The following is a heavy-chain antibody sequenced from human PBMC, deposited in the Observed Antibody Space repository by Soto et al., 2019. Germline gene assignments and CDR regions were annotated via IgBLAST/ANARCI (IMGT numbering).Heavy chain of an antibody. D-gene: IGHD4-17*01. V-gene: IGHV4-59*08. CDR2: IYYTGTT. CDR3: ARGPGVTTKDPPDY. CDR1: GGSISSYY. Sequence: PSETLSLTCTVSGGSISSYYWSWIRQPPGKGLEWIGYIYYTGTTNYNPSLKSRVTISVDTSKNQFSLKLSSVTAADTAVYYCARGPGVTTKDPPDYWGQGTLVTVSS. J-gene: IGHJ4*02.